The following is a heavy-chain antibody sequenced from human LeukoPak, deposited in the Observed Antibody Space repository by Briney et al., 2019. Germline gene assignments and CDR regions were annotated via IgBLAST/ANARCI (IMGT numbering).Heavy chain of an antibody. V-gene: IGHV3-30*03. CDR2: ISYHGNNK. CDR1: GFTFSLYG. Sequence: PGRSLRLSCAASGFTFSLYGMHWVRQAPGKGLEWVAVISYHGNNKYYADSVKGRFTISRDNSKNTLYLQMNSPRAEDTAVYYCARCPESSGYYYELDSWGQGTLVTVSS. CDR3: ARCPESSGYYYELDS. J-gene: IGHJ4*02. D-gene: IGHD3-22*01.